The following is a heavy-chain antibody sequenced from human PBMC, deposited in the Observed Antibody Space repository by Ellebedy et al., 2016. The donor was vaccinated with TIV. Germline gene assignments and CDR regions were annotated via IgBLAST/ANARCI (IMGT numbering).Heavy chain of an antibody. V-gene: IGHV3-23*01. D-gene: IGHD2-21*02. CDR2: LSGSGVNT. CDR3: AKFYVHCGDCGSDY. Sequence: GESLKISCAASGFSLGNYVMTWVRQAPGKGLEWVSSLSGSGVNTNYADSVKGRFTISRDNSKNTLFLQMNSLRTEDTAVYFCAKFYVHCGDCGSDYWGQGTLVTVSS. J-gene: IGHJ4*02. CDR1: GFSLGNYV.